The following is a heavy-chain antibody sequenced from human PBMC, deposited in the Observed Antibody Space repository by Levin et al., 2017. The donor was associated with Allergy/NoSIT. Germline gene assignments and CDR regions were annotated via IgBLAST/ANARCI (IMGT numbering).Heavy chain of an antibody. Sequence: PGGSLRLSCSASGFTFSSYAMHWVRQAPGKGLEYVSAISSNGGSTYYADSVKGRFTISRDNSKNTLYLQMSSLRAEDTAVYYCTVTMVRGVRYVGSFGYWGQGTLVTVSS. CDR2: ISSNGGST. D-gene: IGHD3-10*01. J-gene: IGHJ4*02. CDR3: TVTMVRGVRYVGSFGY. CDR1: GFTFSSYA. V-gene: IGHV3-64D*06.